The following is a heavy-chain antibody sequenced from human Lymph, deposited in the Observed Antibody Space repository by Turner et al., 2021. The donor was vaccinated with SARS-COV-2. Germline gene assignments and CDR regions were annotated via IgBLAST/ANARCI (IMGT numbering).Heavy chain of an antibody. Sequence: QVQLVQSGAEVKKPGASGKVSCKASGYTFTSYDINGVRQATGQGLEWMGWMNPNSGYTGYAQKFQGRVTMTRNTSISTAYMELNSLTSDDTAVYYCAKGDGYPPHGLLDPWGQGTLVTVSS. CDR3: AKGDGYPPHGLLDP. CDR1: GYTFTSYD. CDR2: MNPNSGYT. V-gene: IGHV1-8*01. D-gene: IGHD6-25*01. J-gene: IGHJ5*02.